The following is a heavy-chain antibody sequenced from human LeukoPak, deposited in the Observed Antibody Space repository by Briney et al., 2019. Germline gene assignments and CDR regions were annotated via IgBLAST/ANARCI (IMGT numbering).Heavy chain of an antibody. V-gene: IGHV4-59*01. CDR1: GGSISSYY. Sequence: PSETLSLTCTISGGSISSYYWTWIRQPPGKGLEWIGYIYYSGSTDYNPSLKSRVTISVDTSKNQFSLKLSSVTAADTAVYYCARATSSWYYAFDSWGQGTLVTVSS. D-gene: IGHD6-13*01. J-gene: IGHJ4*02. CDR2: IYYSGST. CDR3: ARATSSWYYAFDS.